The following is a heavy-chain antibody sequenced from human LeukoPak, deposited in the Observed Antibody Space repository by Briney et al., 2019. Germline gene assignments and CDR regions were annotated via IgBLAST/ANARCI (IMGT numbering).Heavy chain of an antibody. J-gene: IGHJ4*02. CDR2: INNDGSNT. CDR3: ARPSVAGPYFDF. V-gene: IGHV3-74*01. Sequence: GGSLRLSCAASGFTFITYWMHWVRQAPGKGLVWVSRINNDGSNTNYADSVKGRFTISRDNAKNTLYLQMNSLRAEDTVVYYCARPSVAGPYFDFWGQGTLVTVSS. D-gene: IGHD6-19*01. CDR1: GFTFITYW.